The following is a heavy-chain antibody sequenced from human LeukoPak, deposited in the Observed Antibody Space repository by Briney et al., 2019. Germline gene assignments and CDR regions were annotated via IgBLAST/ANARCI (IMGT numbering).Heavy chain of an antibody. CDR3: VKDRSSSWCFDY. CDR2: ISYVGTNI. J-gene: IGHJ4*02. V-gene: IGHV3-30*18. CDR1: GFTFSRSG. D-gene: IGHD6-13*01. Sequence: GGSLRLSCAAPGFTFSRSGMHWVRQAPGKGLEWVAVISYVGTNIYYAASVKGRFTISRDNSKDTLYLQMNNLRAEDTAVYYCVKDRSSSWCFDYWGQGTLVTVSS.